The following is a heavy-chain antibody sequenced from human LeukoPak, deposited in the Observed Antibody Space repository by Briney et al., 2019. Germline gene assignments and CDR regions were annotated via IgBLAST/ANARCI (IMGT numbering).Heavy chain of an antibody. CDR1: GSSFTGYY. V-gene: IGHV1-2*06. D-gene: IGHD3-10*01. Sequence: ASVKVSFKASGSSFTGYYMHWVRQAPGQGLEWMGRINPNSGGTNYAQKFQGRVTMTRDTSISTAYMELSRLRSDDTAVYYCAREETSGGFDYWGQGTLVTVSS. CDR3: AREETSGGFDY. CDR2: INPNSGGT. J-gene: IGHJ4*02.